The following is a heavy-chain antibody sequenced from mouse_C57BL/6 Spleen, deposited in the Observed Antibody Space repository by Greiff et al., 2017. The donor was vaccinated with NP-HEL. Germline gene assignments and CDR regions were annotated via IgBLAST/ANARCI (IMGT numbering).Heavy chain of an antibody. CDR1: GYTFTDYY. CDR2: INPYNGGT. D-gene: IGHD2-4*01. Sequence: EVQLQQSGPVLVKPGASVKMSCKASGYTFTDYYMNWVKQSHGKSLEWTGVINPYNGGTSYNQKFKGKATLTVDKSSSTAYMELNSLTSEDSAVYYCAGSYDYSDGYAMDYWGQGTSVTVSS. J-gene: IGHJ4*01. CDR3: AGSYDYSDGYAMDY. V-gene: IGHV1-19*01.